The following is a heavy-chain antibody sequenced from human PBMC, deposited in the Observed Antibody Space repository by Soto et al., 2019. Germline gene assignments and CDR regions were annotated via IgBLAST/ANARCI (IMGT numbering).Heavy chain of an antibody. CDR1: GYTFPGNY. Sequence: QVQLVQSGAEVKKPGASVKVSCKASGYTFPGNYMHWVRQAPGQGLEWMALINPTSGGTNYAQKFQGRVTMTWDTSISTAYMELSRLRSDDTAIYYCARGYCSSSGCSHYFDYWGQGTLFTVSS. J-gene: IGHJ4*02. V-gene: IGHV1-2*02. D-gene: IGHD2-2*01. CDR3: ARGYCSSSGCSHYFDY. CDR2: INPTSGGT.